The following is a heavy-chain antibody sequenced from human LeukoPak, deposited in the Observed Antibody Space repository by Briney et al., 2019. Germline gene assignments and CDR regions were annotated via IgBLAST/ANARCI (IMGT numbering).Heavy chain of an antibody. CDR3: ARLGGYYDQREYYYGMDV. CDR2: INWNGGST. V-gene: IGHV3-20*04. J-gene: IGHJ6*02. D-gene: IGHD3-3*01. CDR1: GFTFDDYG. Sequence: PGGSLRLSCAASGFTFDDYGMSWVRQAPGKGLEWVSGINWNGGSTGYADSVKGRFTISRDNAKNSLYLQMNSLRAEDTALYYCARLGGYYDQREYYYGMDVWGQGTTVTVSS.